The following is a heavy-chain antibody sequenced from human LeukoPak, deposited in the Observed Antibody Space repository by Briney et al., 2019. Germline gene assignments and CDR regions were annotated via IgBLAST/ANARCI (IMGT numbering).Heavy chain of an antibody. Sequence: GASVKVSCKASGYTFNTYGITWVRQAPGQGLEWMGWISGYNGKTKYAQKLQDRVTMTTDTSTTTAYMELRSLRSDDTAVYYCARVTSAQYSSGWSGLDYYYYYMDVWGKGTTVTVSS. CDR2: ISGYNGKT. CDR1: GYTFNTYG. J-gene: IGHJ6*03. D-gene: IGHD6-19*01. CDR3: ARVTSAQYSSGWSGLDYYYYYMDV. V-gene: IGHV1-18*01.